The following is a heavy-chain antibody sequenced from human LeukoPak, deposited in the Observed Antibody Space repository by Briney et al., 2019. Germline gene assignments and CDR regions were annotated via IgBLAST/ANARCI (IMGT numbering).Heavy chain of an antibody. V-gene: IGHV4-34*01. CDR2: INHSGSN. Sequence: PSDPLSLTCTVYVDFFSGYYWGWLPHPPGRGREGFGEINHSGSNNHNRSLKSRVTISVDTSKNQFSLKLSSVTAADTAVYYCATRPSMVRGVRRQYYYYMDVWGKGTTVTISS. J-gene: IGHJ6*03. CDR1: VDFFSGYY. CDR3: ATRPSMVRGVRRQYYYYMDV. D-gene: IGHD3-10*01.